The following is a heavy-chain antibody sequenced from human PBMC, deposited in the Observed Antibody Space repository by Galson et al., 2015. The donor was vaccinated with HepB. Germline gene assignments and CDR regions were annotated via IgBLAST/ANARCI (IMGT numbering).Heavy chain of an antibody. J-gene: IGHJ3*02. CDR1: GSTFTSYD. CDR3: ARDVDTAMVHAFDI. CDR2: MNPNSGNT. D-gene: IGHD5-18*01. Sequence: SVTVSCKASGSTFTSYDINWVRQATGQGLEWMGWMNPNSGNTGYAQKFQGRVTMTRNTSISTAYMELSSLRSEDTAVYYCARDVDTAMVHAFDIWGQGTMVTVSS. V-gene: IGHV1-8*01.